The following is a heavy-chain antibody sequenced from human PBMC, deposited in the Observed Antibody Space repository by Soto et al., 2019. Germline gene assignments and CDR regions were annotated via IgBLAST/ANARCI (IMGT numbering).Heavy chain of an antibody. D-gene: IGHD3-3*01. CDR1: GFTFSSYA. CDR3: EKDSVIDIFGVVAY. J-gene: IGHJ4*02. Sequence: GGSLRLSCAASGFTFSSYAMSWVRQAPGKGLEWVSAISGSGGSTYYADSVKGRFTISRDNSKNTLYLQMNSLRAEDTTVYYCEKDSVIDIFGVVAYWGQGTLVTVSS. CDR2: ISGSGGST. V-gene: IGHV3-23*01.